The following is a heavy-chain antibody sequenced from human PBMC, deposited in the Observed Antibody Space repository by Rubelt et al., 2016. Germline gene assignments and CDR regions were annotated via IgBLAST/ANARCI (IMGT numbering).Heavy chain of an antibody. D-gene: IGHD1-14*01. CDR1: GDSVSANSAA. Sequence: QVQLQQSGPRLVKPSQTLSLTCAISGDSVSANSAAWNWIRQSPSRGLEWLGRTYYRSKWYTEYAPSVKSRITVNPDTAKIQCSRHMNSGPPDATAVYYCARTTGPVDCWGQGTLVTVSS. CDR3: ARTTGPVDC. CDR2: TYYRSKWYT. V-gene: IGHV6-1*01. J-gene: IGHJ4*02.